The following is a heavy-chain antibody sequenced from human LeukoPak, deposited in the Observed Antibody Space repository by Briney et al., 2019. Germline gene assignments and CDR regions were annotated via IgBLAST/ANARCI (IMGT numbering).Heavy chain of an antibody. Sequence: KPSETLSLTCSVSGGSVSSYYWSCIRQSPGKGLEWIGYIHNSGRTNYNPSLKSRVTGFVDTSKNQVSLTLSSVTAADTAVYYCARHGTISSESYFDYWGQGALVTVSS. CDR1: GGSVSSYY. CDR2: IHNSGRT. J-gene: IGHJ4*02. V-gene: IGHV4-4*08. D-gene: IGHD1-14*01. CDR3: ARHGTISSESYFDY.